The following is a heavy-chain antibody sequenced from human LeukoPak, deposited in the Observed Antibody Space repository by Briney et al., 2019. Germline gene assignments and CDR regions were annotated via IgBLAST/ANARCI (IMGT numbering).Heavy chain of an antibody. J-gene: IGHJ4*02. V-gene: IGHV1-24*01. Sequence: ASVKVSCKVSGSTLTELSIHWVRQAPGKGLEWMGGFDPEDAEPLSALKFQDRFTMTEDTSTDTAYMELSSLISEDTAVYYCATALLNDHSDVRALDCWGQGTLVTISS. CDR1: GSTLTELS. CDR2: FDPEDAEP. D-gene: IGHD4-17*01. CDR3: ATALLNDHSDVRALDC.